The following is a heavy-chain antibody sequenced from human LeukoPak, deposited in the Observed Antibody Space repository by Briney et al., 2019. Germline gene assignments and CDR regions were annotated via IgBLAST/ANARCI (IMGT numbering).Heavy chain of an antibody. CDR2: ISYSGRT. J-gene: IGHJ4*02. Sequence: PSETLSLTCTVSGASISTGSYYWGWIRQPPGKGLEWIGTISYSGRTSYNPSLKSRVTISADTSNNQFSLKLTSVTAADTAVYYCARHFDYWGQGTLFTVSS. V-gene: IGHV4-39*01. CDR3: ARHFDY. CDR1: GASISTGSYY.